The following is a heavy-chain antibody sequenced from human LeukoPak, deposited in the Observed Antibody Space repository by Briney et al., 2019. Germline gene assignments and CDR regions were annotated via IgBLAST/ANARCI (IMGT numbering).Heavy chain of an antibody. CDR1: GFTFSSYG. CDR2: ISYDGSNK. V-gene: IGHV3-30*03. J-gene: IGHJ3*02. Sequence: GGSLRLSCAASGFTFSSYGMHWVRQAPGKGLEWVAVISYDGSNKYYADSVKGRFTISRDNSKNTLYLQMNSLRAEDTAVYYCARVGRGATETTIDTINAFDIWGQGTMVTVSS. CDR3: ARVGRGATETTIDTINAFDI. D-gene: IGHD1-26*01.